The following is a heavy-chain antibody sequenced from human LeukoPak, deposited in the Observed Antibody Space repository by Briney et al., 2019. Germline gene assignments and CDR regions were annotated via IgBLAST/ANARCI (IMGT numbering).Heavy chain of an antibody. CDR2: ISGGGGGT. CDR3: AKDLGYGSGSSFDY. CDR1: GFTFNSYA. V-gene: IGHV3-23*01. J-gene: IGHJ4*02. Sequence: GGSLRLSCAASGFTFNSYAMNWVRQAPGKGLEWVSTISGGGGGTYYADSVKGRFTISRDNSKNTLYLKMNSLRAEDMAVYYCAKDLGYGSGSSFDYWGQGTLVTVSS. D-gene: IGHD3-10*01.